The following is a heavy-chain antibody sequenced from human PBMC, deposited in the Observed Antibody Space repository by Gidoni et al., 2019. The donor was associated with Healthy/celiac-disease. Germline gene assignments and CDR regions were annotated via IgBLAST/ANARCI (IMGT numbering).Heavy chain of an antibody. D-gene: IGHD1-26*01. CDR2: IYSGGST. Sequence: EVQLVESGGGLVQPGGSLRPYCAASGFTVSSNYMSWVRQVPGKGLEWVSVIYSGGSTYYADSVKGRFTISRDNSKNTLYLQMNSLRAEDTAVYYCALGEGATIYFDYWGQGTLVTVAS. CDR1: GFTVSSNY. J-gene: IGHJ4*02. V-gene: IGHV3-66*01. CDR3: ALGEGATIYFDY.